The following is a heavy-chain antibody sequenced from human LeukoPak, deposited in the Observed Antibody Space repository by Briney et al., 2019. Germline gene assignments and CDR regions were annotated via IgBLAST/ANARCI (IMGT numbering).Heavy chain of an antibody. CDR3: ARGKRHHDVVVLTGAY. CDR2: ISSSSSTI. Sequence: GGSLRLSCAASGFTFSRYSMNWVRGAPGEGLEWVSYISSSSSTIYYADSVKGRSTISRENAKTTLYLQMNSLRAEHTAVYYCARGKRHHDVVVLTGAYWGQGSLVTVSS. V-gene: IGHV3-48*01. J-gene: IGHJ4*02. CDR1: GFTFSRYS. D-gene: IGHD2-2*01.